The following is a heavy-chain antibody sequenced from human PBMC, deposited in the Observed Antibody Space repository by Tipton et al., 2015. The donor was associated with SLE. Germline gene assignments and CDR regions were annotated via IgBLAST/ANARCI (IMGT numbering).Heavy chain of an antibody. CDR2: IYYSGST. Sequence: TLSLTCAVSGYSISSRDYHWGWIRQPPGKGLEWIGNIYYSGSTYHNPSLKSRVTMSIDTSRNEVFLRLTSVTAADTAVYYCARHDYDSNGYYQHYFDYWGQGTLVTVSS. J-gene: IGHJ4*02. V-gene: IGHV4-39*01. D-gene: IGHD3-22*01. CDR1: GYSISSRDYH. CDR3: ARHDYDSNGYYQHYFDY.